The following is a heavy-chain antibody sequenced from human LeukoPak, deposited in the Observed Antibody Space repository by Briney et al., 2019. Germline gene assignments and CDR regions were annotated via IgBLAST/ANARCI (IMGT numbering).Heavy chain of an antibody. Sequence: ASVKVSCEASGYTFTSYCISWVRQAPGQGLEWIGWISAYNGNTNYGQKFQDRVTMTTDTSTTTAYMELRSLRSDDTAVYYCARSPTKRVTEDYWGQGTLVTVSS. J-gene: IGHJ4*02. V-gene: IGHV1-18*01. CDR2: ISAYNGNT. CDR3: ARSPTKRVTEDY. CDR1: GYTFTSYC. D-gene: IGHD2-8*01.